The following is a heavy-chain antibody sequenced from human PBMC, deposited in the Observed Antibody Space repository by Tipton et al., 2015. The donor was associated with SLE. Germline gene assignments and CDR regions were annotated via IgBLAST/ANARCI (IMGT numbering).Heavy chain of an antibody. Sequence: TLSLTCSVSGDSISSHSWSWIRQPPWKGLEWLGYIYYTGLTKYNPSLESRVTMSADTSKNQFSLNLSSVTAADTAVYYCARLRALHIYYLEYWGQGALVTVSS. J-gene: IGHJ4*02. V-gene: IGHV4-59*11. CDR1: GDSISSHS. CDR3: ARLRALHIYYLEY. CDR2: IYYTGLT. D-gene: IGHD2-21*01.